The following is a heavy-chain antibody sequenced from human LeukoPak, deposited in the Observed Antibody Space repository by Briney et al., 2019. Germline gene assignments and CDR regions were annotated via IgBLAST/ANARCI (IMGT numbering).Heavy chain of an antibody. CDR3: AKESGYNFAYWNWFDP. J-gene: IGHJ5*02. CDR2: VSGSGGST. Sequence: GGSLRLSCAASGFTFSSYAMSWVRQAPGKGLEWVSAVSGSGGSTYYADSVKGRFTISRDNSKNTLYLPLNSLRAEGTAVYYCAKESGYNFAYWNWFDPWGQGTLVTVSS. V-gene: IGHV3-23*01. D-gene: IGHD5-18*01. CDR1: GFTFSSYA.